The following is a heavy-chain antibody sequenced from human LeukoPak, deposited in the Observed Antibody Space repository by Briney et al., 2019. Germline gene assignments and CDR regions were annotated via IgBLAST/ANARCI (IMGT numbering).Heavy chain of an antibody. J-gene: IGHJ4*02. CDR2: ISSSSSYI. D-gene: IGHD3-3*01. CDR3: ARGPQAYYDFWSGYDLDY. Sequence: GGSLRLSCAASGFTFSSYSMNWVRQAPGKGLEWVSSISSSSSYIYYADSVKGRFTISRDNAKNSLYLQMNSLRAEDTAVYYCARGPQAYYDFWSGYDLDYWGQGTLVTVFS. CDR1: GFTFSSYS. V-gene: IGHV3-21*01.